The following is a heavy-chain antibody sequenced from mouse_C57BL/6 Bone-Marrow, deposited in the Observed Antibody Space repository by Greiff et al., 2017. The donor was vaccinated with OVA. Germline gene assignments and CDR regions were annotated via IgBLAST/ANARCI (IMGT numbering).Heavy chain of an antibody. V-gene: IGHV7-3*01. J-gene: IGHJ3*01. Sequence: EVQLVESGGGLVQPGGSLSLSCAASGFTFTDYYMSWVRQPPGKALEWLGFIRNKANGYTTEYSASVKGRFTISRDNSQSILYLQMNALRAEDSATYYCARSFLLSCAYWGQGTLVTVSA. CDR2: IRNKANGYTT. D-gene: IGHD2-1*01. CDR3: ARSFLLSCAY. CDR1: GFTFTDYY.